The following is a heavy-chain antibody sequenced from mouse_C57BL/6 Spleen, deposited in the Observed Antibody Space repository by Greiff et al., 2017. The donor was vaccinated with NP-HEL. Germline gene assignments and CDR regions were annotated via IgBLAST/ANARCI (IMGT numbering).Heavy chain of an antibody. CDR3: ARGGNYYGSSSERYFDV. J-gene: IGHJ1*03. Sequence: EVKLVESGGGLVKPGGSLKLSCAASGFTFSDYGMHWVRQAPEKGLEWVAYISSGSSTIYYADTVKGRFTISRDNAKNTLFLQMTSLRSEDTSMYYCARGGNYYGSSSERYFDVWGTGTTVTVSS. V-gene: IGHV5-17*01. CDR2: ISSGSSTI. D-gene: IGHD1-1*01. CDR1: GFTFSDYG.